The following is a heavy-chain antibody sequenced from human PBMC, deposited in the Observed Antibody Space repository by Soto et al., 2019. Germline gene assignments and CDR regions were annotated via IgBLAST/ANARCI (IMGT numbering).Heavy chain of an antibody. J-gene: IGHJ5*02. V-gene: IGHV3-23*01. CDR2: ISGSGGST. Sequence: GGSLRLSCAASGGTFRSYAMSGGRQAPGKGLEWVSAISGSGGSTYYADSVKGRFTISRDNSKNTLYLQMNSLRAEDTAVYYCAKEGNIVVVPAAIYPYNWFDHSGPGPLVTLS. CDR3: AKEGNIVVVPAAIYPYNWFDH. D-gene: IGHD2-2*01. CDR1: GGTFRSYA.